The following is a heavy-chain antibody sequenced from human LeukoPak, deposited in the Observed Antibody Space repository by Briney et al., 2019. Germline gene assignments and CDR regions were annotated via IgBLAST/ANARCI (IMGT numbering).Heavy chain of an antibody. J-gene: IGHJ3*02. CDR2: ISGSGGST. Sequence: GGSLRLSCAASGFTFSNYAMSWVRQAPGKGLEWVSTISGSGGSTYYADSVKGRFTISRDNSKNTLYLQMNSLRAEDTAVYYCARKRSGSTYDALDIWGQGTMVTVSS. V-gene: IGHV3-23*01. CDR3: ARKRSGSTYDALDI. D-gene: IGHD3-3*01. CDR1: GFTFSNYA.